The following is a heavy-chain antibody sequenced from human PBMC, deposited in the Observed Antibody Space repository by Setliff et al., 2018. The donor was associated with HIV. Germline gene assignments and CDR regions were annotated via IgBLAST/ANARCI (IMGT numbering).Heavy chain of an antibody. V-gene: IGHV4-34*01. J-gene: IGHJ1*01. Sequence: SETLSLTCAVYTESLTRYGWAWIRQSPEKGLEWIGEIDDSGSIIYNPSLQSLVTMSVDTSKNQFSLKVRSLTAADTAVYYCAGGWSENTVMVQVEYFRHWGQGTLVTVSS. CDR2: IDDSGSI. CDR3: AGGWSENTVMVQVEYFRH. D-gene: IGHD5-18*01. CDR1: TESLTRYG.